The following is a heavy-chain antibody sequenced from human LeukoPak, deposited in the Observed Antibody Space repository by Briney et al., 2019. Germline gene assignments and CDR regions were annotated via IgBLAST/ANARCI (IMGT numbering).Heavy chain of an antibody. J-gene: IGHJ4*02. V-gene: IGHV1-8*01. CDR3: ARAEYYDFWSGYKNPDY. CDR2: MNPNSGNT. D-gene: IGHD3-3*01. CDR1: GYTFTSYD. Sequence: AALVKVSCKASGYTFTSYDINWVRQATGQGLEWMGWMNPNSGNTGYAQKFQGRVTMTRNTSISTAYMELSSLRSEDTAVYYCARAEYYDFWSGYKNPDYWGQGTLVTVSS.